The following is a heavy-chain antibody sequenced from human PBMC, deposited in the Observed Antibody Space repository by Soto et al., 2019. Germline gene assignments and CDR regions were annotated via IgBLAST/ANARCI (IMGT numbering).Heavy chain of an antibody. CDR2: INAGTGNT. J-gene: IGHJ6*02. CDR3: ARGAGYCSGDCWNDYYYAMDV. Sequence: SVKVSCKASGYMFTNYAIHWVRQAPGQRLEWVGWINAGTGNTQYSQNFQGRVTITRDTSATTAYMQLSSLRSEDTAVYYCARGAGYCSGDCWNDYYYAMDVWGQGTTVTVSS. CDR1: GYMFTNYA. D-gene: IGHD2-21*02. V-gene: IGHV1-3*01.